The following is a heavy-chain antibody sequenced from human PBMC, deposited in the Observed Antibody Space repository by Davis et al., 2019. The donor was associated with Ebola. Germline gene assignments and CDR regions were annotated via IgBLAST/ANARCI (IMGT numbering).Heavy chain of an antibody. V-gene: IGHV4-59*08. CDR2: IYYSGST. CDR1: GGSISSYY. J-gene: IGHJ6*02. Sequence: SETLSLTCTVSGGSISSYYWSWIRQPPGKGLEWIGYIYYSGSTNYNPSLKSRVTISVDTSKNQFSLKLSSVTAADTAVYYCARQKSHYYYYGMDVWGQGTTVTVSS. CDR3: ARQKSHYYYYGMDV.